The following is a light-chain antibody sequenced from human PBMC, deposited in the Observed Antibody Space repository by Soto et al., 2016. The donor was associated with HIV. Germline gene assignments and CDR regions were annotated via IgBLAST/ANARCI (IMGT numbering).Light chain of an antibody. CDR1: NIGSKS. CDR3: QVWDSSSDLLYV. CDR2: DDG. J-gene: IGLJ1*01. V-gene: IGLV3-21*03. Sequence: SYVLTQPPSVSVAPGKTARITCGGNNIGSKSVHWYQQKPGQAPVLVVCDDGDRPSGIPERFSGSNSGNTATLTISRVEAGDEADYYCQVWDSSSDLLYVFGTGTKVTV.